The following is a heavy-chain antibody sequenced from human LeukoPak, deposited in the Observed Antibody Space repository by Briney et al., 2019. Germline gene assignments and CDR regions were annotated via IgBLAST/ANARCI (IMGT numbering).Heavy chain of an antibody. CDR1: GGSFSGYY. J-gene: IGHJ4*02. CDR2: INHSGST. D-gene: IGHD4-17*01. V-gene: IGHV4-34*01. Sequence: PSETLSLTYAVYGGSFSGYYWSWIRQPPGKGLEWIGEINHSGSTNYNPSLKSRVTISVDTSKNQFSLKLSSVTATDTAVYYCARFKHGDYFFDYWGQGTLVTVSS. CDR3: ARFKHGDYFFDY.